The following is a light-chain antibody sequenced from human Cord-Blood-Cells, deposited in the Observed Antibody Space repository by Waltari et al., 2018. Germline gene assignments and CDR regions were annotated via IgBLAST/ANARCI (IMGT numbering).Light chain of an antibody. CDR3: MQALQTPPT. CDR1: QSLLHSNAYNY. Sequence: IVMTQSPLSLPVTPGEPAFISCRSTQSLLHSNAYNYLDWYLQKPGQSPQLLIYLGSNRASGVPDRFSGSGSGTDVTLKISRVEAEDVGVYYCMQALQTPPTFGQGTKVEIK. V-gene: IGKV2-28*01. J-gene: IGKJ1*01. CDR2: LGS.